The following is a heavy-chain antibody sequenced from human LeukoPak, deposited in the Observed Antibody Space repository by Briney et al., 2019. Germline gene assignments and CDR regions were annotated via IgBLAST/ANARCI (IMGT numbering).Heavy chain of an antibody. J-gene: IGHJ4*02. D-gene: IGHD3-10*01. CDR2: IRYDGSNK. CDR1: GFTFSSYG. Sequence: TGGSLRLSCAASGFTFSSYGMHWVRQAPGKGLEWVAFIRYDGSNKYYADSVKGRFTISRDNSKNTLYLQMNSLRAEDTAVYYCAKDSSLLWFGESPYYFDYWGQGTLVTVSS. CDR3: AKDSSLLWFGESPYYFDY. V-gene: IGHV3-30*02.